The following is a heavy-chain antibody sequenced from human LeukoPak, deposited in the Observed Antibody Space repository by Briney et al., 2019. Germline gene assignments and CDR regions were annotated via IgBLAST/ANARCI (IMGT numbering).Heavy chain of an antibody. Sequence: GGSLRLSCAASGFTFSSYAMSWVRQAPGKGLEWVSAISGSGGSTYYADSVKGRFTISRDNSKNTLYLQMNSLRAEDTAVYYCAKDTFIMITFGGVIVEPRGDYWGQGTLVTVSS. CDR1: GFTFSSYA. CDR3: AKDTFIMITFGGVIVEPRGDY. J-gene: IGHJ4*02. V-gene: IGHV3-23*01. D-gene: IGHD3-16*02. CDR2: ISGSGGST.